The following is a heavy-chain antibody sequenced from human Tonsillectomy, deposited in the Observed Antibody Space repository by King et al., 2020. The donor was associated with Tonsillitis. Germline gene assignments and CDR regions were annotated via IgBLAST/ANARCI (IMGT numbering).Heavy chain of an antibody. CDR2: INHSGST. CDR3: ARGYTVDAWYFDL. V-gene: IGHV4-34*01. CDR1: GGSFSGYY. Sequence: VQLPQWGAGLLKPSETLSLTCAVYGGSFSGYYWSWIRQPPGKGLEWFGEINHSGSTNYNPSLKSRVTISVDTSKNQFSLKLSSVTAADTAVYYCARGYTVDAWYFDLWGRGTLVTVSS. J-gene: IGHJ2*01. D-gene: IGHD2-2*02.